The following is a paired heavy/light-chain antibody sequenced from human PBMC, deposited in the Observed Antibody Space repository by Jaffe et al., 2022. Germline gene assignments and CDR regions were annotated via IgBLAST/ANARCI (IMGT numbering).Heavy chain of an antibody. J-gene: IGHJ5*02. V-gene: IGHV4-61*02. CDR1: GDSVSSGNYY. CDR3: AREIGMVGWFDP. CDR2: IYTIGST. Sequence: QVQLQESGPGLVKPSQTLSLTCTVSGDSVSSGNYYWTWIRQSAGKGLEWIGRIYTIGSTNYNPSLKSRVTISIDTSKNQFSLKLSSVTAADTAVYYCAREIGMVGWFDPWGQGTRVTVSS. D-gene: IGHD3-3*01.
Light chain of an antibody. V-gene: IGKV6-21*01. CDR3: HQSSSLSYT. CDR1: QSIGSR. J-gene: IGKJ2*01. CDR2: YAS. Sequence: EIVLTQSPDFQSVTPKEKVTITCRASQSIGSRLQWYQQKPDQSPKLLIKYASQSVSGVPSRFSGSGYGTDFTLTINSVEAEDAATYYCHQSSSLSYTFGQGTKLKIK.